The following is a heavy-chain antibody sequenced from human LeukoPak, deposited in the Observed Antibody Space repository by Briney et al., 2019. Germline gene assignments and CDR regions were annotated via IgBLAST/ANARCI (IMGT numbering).Heavy chain of an antibody. D-gene: IGHD3-16*02. CDR3: ARGFFGSIDYVWGSYRYAFDI. V-gene: IGHV4-59*01. CDR2: IYYSGST. J-gene: IGHJ3*02. CDR1: GGSISSYY. Sequence: SETLSLTCTVSGGSISSYYWSWIRQPPGKGLEWIGYIYYSGSTNYNPSLKSRVTISVDTSKNQFSLKLSSVTAADTAVYYCARGFFGSIDYVWGSYRYAFDIWGQGTMVTVSS.